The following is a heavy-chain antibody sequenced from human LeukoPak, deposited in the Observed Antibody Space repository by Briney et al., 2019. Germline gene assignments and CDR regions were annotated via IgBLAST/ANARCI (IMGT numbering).Heavy chain of an antibody. J-gene: IGHJ6*03. V-gene: IGHV3-9*01. Sequence: GGSLRLSCAGSGFTFDEHAMHWVRQAPGKGLEWVSGISWNSGSIAYADSVKGRFTTSRDNAKNLLFLQMSSLRAADTALYYCVKGHCSSSSCFPNYYYYMDVWGTGTTVTVSS. CDR1: GFTFDEHA. D-gene: IGHD2-15*01. CDR2: ISWNSGSI. CDR3: VKGHCSSSSCFPNYYYYMDV.